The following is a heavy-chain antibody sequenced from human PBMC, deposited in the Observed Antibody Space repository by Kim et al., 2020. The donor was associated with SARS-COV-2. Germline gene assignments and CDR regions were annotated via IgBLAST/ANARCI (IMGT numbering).Heavy chain of an antibody. CDR1: GYTFTGYC. Sequence: ASVKVSCKASGYTFTGYCMHWVRQAPGQGLGQGLEWMGRINPNNGDTIYAQKFQGRVTMTRDTSISTAYMELSSLRSDVTAVYYCVRAAHMIILGNGDNRFDPWGQGTLVPVSS. J-gene: IGHJ5*02. CDR3: VRAAHMIILGNGDNRFDP. D-gene: IGHD3-16*01. V-gene: IGHV1-2*06. CDR2: INPNNGDT.